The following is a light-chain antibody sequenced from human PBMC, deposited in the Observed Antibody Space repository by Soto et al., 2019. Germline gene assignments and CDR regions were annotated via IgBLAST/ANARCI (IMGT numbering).Light chain of an antibody. J-gene: IGLJ3*02. Sequence: QSVLTQPPSVSGAPGQRVTISCTGSSSNIGAGYEVKWYQQLPGTAPKLLTYGNSNRPSGVPDRFSGSKSGTSASLAITGLQAEDEADYYCQSYDSSLSGWVFGGGTQLTVL. CDR2: GNS. CDR3: QSYDSSLSGWV. CDR1: SSNIGAGYE. V-gene: IGLV1-40*01.